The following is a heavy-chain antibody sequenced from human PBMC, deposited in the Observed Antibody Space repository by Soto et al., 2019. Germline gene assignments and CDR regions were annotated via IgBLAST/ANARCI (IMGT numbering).Heavy chain of an antibody. CDR3: ARGGSSGWFYFDY. Sequence: PSATLSLTXPVSGGSISTHYWIWMRQPPGKGLEYIGYIYSSGSTNYNPSLKSRVTISIDTSESQFSLKVSSVTAADTAVYYCARGGSSGWFYFDYWGQGTLVTVSS. CDR1: GGSISTHY. CDR2: IYSSGST. J-gene: IGHJ4*02. V-gene: IGHV4-59*11. D-gene: IGHD6-19*01.